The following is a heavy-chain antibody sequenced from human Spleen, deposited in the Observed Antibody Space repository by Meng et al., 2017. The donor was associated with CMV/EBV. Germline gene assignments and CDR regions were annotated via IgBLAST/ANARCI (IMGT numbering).Heavy chain of an antibody. J-gene: IGHJ4*02. Sequence: QLQLQESGPGLVKPSETLSLTCAVSGYSISSTNWWGWIRQPPGKGLEWIGYIYYSGSTSYNPSLKSRVTMSVDTSKNQFSLNLNSVTAVDTAVYYCARNVPGTSAYYDWGQGTLVTDSS. D-gene: IGHD3-22*01. V-gene: IGHV4-28*01. CDR2: IYYSGST. CDR3: ARNVPGTSAYYD. CDR1: GYSISSTNW.